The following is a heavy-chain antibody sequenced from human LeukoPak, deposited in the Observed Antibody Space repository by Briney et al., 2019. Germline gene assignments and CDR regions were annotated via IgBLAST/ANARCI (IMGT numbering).Heavy chain of an antibody. CDR3: ARSPPAPYDYGVYSYYFDY. D-gene: IGHD4-17*01. CDR2: IYYSGST. V-gene: IGHV4-31*03. Sequence: PSETLSLTCTVSGGSISSGGYYWSWIRQHPGKGLEWIGYIYYSGSTYYNPSLKSRVTISVDTSKNQFPLKLSSVTAADTAVYYCARSPPAPYDYGVYSYYFDYWGQGTLVTVSS. J-gene: IGHJ4*02. CDR1: GGSISSGGYY.